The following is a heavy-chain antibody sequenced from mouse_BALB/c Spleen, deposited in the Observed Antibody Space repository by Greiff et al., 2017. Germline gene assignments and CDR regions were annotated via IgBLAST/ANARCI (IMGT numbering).Heavy chain of an antibody. CDR3: ARDYYGSSLYAMDY. CDR2: ISSGGSYT. J-gene: IGHJ4*01. D-gene: IGHD1-1*01. Sequence: EVQVVESGGDLVKPGGSLKLSCAASGFTFSSYAMSWVRQSPEKRLEWVAEISSGGSYTYYPDTVTGRFTISRDNAKNTLYLEMNSLQTDDTAMYYCARDYYGSSLYAMDYWGQGTSVTVSS. V-gene: IGHV5-9-4*01. CDR1: GFTFSSYA.